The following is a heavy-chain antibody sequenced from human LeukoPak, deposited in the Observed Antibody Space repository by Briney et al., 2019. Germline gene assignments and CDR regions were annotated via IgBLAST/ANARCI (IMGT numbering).Heavy chain of an antibody. CDR1: GGSISSYY. J-gene: IGHJ4*02. Sequence: PSETLSLTCTVSGGSISSYYWSWIRQPPGKGLEWIGYIYTSGSTNYNPSLKSRVTISVDTSKNQFSLKLSSVTAAGTAVYYCARHPSGSYFDYWSQGTLVTVSS. CDR3: ARHPSGSYFDY. D-gene: IGHD1-26*01. CDR2: IYTSGST. V-gene: IGHV4-4*09.